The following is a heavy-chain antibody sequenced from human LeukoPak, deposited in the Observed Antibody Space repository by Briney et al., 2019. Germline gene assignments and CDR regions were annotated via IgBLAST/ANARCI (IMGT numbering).Heavy chain of an antibody. J-gene: IGHJ6*03. CDR1: GFTFSSYA. V-gene: IGHV3-23*01. CDR3: AKASWDCSSTSCYHSPSMDV. CDR2: ISGSGGST. Sequence: GGSLRLSCAASGFTFSSYAMSWVRQAPGKGLEWVSAISGSGGSTYYADSVKGRFTISRDNSKNTLYLQMNSLRAEDTAVYYCAKASWDCSSTSCYHSPSMDVWGKGTTVTVSS. D-gene: IGHD2-2*01.